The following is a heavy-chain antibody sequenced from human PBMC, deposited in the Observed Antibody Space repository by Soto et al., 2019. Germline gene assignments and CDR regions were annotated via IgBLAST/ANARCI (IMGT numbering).Heavy chain of an antibody. CDR1: GFTFSSYA. D-gene: IGHD3-10*01. J-gene: IGHJ6*02. Sequence: QVQLVESGGGVVQPGRSLRLSCAASGFTFSSYAMHWVRQAPGKGLEWVAVISYDGSNKYYADSVKGRFTISRDNSKNTLYLQMNSLRAEDTAVYYCAREPAYYYGSGSSRYGMDVWGQGTTVTVSS. V-gene: IGHV3-30-3*01. CDR2: ISYDGSNK. CDR3: AREPAYYYGSGSSRYGMDV.